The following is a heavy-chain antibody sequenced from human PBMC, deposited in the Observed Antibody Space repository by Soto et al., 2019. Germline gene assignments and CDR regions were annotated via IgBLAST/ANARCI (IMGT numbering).Heavy chain of an antibody. V-gene: IGHV4-59*01. CDR1: GGSISSYY. CDR2: IYYSGST. J-gene: IGHJ4*02. Sequence: QVQLQESGPGLVKPSETLSLTCTVSGGSISSYYWSRIRQPPGKGLEWIGYIYYSGSTNYNPSLKSRVTISVDTSKNQFSLKLSSVTAADTAVYCCARSDGRYWGQGTLVTVSS. CDR3: ARSDGRY.